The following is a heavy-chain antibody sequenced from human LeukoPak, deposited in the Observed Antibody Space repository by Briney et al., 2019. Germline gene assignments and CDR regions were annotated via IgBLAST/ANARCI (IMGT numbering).Heavy chain of an antibody. J-gene: IGHJ4*02. CDR2: IYYSGST. D-gene: IGHD5-12*01. Sequence: PSETLSLTCTVSGGSISSGGYYWSWIRQHPGKGLEWIGYIYYSGSTYYNPSLKSRVTISVDTSKNQFSLKLSSVTAADTAVYYCAREGSSGYDFDYWGQGTLVTVSS. CDR3: AREGSSGYDFDY. V-gene: IGHV4-31*03. CDR1: GGSISSGGYY.